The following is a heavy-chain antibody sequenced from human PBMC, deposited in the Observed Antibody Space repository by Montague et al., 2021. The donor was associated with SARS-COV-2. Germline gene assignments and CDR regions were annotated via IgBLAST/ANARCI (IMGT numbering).Heavy chain of an antibody. D-gene: IGHD3-10*01. J-gene: IGHJ4*02. V-gene: IGHV3-11*03. CDR1: GFTFSDFY. Sequence: SLRLSCAGSGFTFSDFYINWVRQAPGKGLEWLSFITGTNNGIRYSDPVKSRFTVSRDNAHSSVYLHLDSLTAEDTAVYYCARSLFYGSGGYFDFWGQGTLVAVSS. CDR3: ARSLFYGSGGYFDF. CDR2: ITGTNNGI.